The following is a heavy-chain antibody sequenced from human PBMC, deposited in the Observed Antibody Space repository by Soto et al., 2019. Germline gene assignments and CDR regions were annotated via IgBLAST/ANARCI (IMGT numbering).Heavy chain of an antibody. CDR1: GGSITSYY. J-gene: IGHJ5*02. D-gene: IGHD4-17*01. Sequence: QVQLQESGPGLLKSSETLSLTCAVSGGSITSYYWSWIRQPPGKRLEWIGYVYYKGRTNYNPSLRSRVTISAETSNNQFFLKLSSVTAADTAVYYCARQITTVNWFDPWGQGALVTVSS. CDR3: ARQITTVNWFDP. CDR2: VYYKGRT. V-gene: IGHV4-59*08.